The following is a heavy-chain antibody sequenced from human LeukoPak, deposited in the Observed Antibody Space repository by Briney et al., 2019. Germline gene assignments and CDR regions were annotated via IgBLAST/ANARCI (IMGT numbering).Heavy chain of an antibody. V-gene: IGHV3-23*01. J-gene: IGHJ4*02. CDR1: GFTFSSYA. CDR2: ISGSGGST. CDR3: AKGDYYGPIFDY. Sequence: GGSLRLSCAASGFTFSSYAMSWVHQAPGKGLEWVSAISGSGGSTYYADSVKGRFTISRDNSKNTLYLQMNSLRAEDTAVYYCAKGDYYGPIFDYWGQGTLVTVSS. D-gene: IGHD4-17*01.